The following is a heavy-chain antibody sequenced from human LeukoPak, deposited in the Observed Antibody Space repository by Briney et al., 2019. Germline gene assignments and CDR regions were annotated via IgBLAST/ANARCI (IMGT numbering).Heavy chain of an antibody. D-gene: IGHD6-13*01. Sequence: ASVKVSCKASGYTFTSYGISWVRQAPGQGLEWMGWISAYNGNTNYAQKLQGRVTMTTDTSTSTAYMELRSLRSDDTAVYYCARDRRIYSSSWYPSEYFQHWGQGTLVTVSS. CDR3: ARDRRIYSSSWYPSEYFQH. J-gene: IGHJ1*01. V-gene: IGHV1-18*01. CDR1: GYTFTSYG. CDR2: ISAYNGNT.